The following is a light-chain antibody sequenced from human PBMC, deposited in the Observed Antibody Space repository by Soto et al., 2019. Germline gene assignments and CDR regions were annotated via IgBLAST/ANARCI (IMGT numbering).Light chain of an antibody. CDR1: SSDVGGYNY. CDR2: GVS. J-gene: IGLJ1*01. CDR3: CSYAGSYTYV. V-gene: IGLV2-11*01. Sequence: QSALTQPRSVSGSPGQSVTISCTGTSSDVGGYNYVSWYQQHPGKAPKLMIYGVSKRPSGVPDRFSGSKSGNTASLTISGLQAEDEAAYYCCSYAGSYTYVFGTGTKVTVL.